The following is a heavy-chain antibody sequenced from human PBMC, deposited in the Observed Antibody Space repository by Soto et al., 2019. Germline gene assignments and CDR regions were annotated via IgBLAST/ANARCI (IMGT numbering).Heavy chain of an antibody. CDR2: VSGSGGST. Sequence: EVQLLESGGGLVQPGGSLRLSCAASGFTFSSYAMSWVRQAPGKGLEWVSTVSGSGGSTYYADSVNGRFTISRDNSKNTLYLQMNSLRAEDTAVYYCAKGAHDSSRYYSWFDPWGQGTLVTVSS. V-gene: IGHV3-23*01. CDR3: AKGAHDSSRYYSWFDP. D-gene: IGHD3-22*01. J-gene: IGHJ5*02. CDR1: GFTFSSYA.